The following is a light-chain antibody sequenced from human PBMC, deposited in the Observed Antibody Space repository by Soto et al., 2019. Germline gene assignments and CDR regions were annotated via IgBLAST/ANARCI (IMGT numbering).Light chain of an antibody. J-gene: IGLJ1*01. CDR1: SGHSSYA. CDR2: VNSDGSH. CDR3: QTWGTGIRV. V-gene: IGLV4-69*01. Sequence: QPVLTQSPSASASLGASVKLTCTLSSGHSSYAIAWHQQQPEKGPRFLLKVNSDGSHSKGDGIPDRFSGSSSGAERYVTISSLQSDDEADYYCQTWGTGIRVFGTGTKRTVL.